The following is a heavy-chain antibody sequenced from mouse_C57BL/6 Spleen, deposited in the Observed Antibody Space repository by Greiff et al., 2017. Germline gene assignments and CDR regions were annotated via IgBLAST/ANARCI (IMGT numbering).Heavy chain of an antibody. D-gene: IGHD2-4*01. J-gene: IGHJ1*03. CDR1: GYTFTSYW. CDR3: AKGVYEFDRVYWYFDV. CDR2: INPSNGGT. V-gene: IGHV1-53*01. Sequence: QVQLKQPGTELVKPGASVKLSCKASGYTFTSYWMPWVKQRPGQGLEWIGNINPSNGGTNYNEKFKSKATLTVDKSSSTAYKQLSSLTSEDSAVYYCAKGVYEFDRVYWYFDVWGTGTTVTVSS.